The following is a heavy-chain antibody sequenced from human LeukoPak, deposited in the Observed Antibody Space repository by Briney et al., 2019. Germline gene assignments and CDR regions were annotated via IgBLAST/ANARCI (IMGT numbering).Heavy chain of an antibody. CDR1: GFTFSSSS. V-gene: IGHV3-48*01. J-gene: IGHJ4*02. Sequence: GGSLRLSCAAPGFTFSSSSMNWVRQAPGKGLEWVSYISSISSTTYYADSVKGRFTISRDNARTSLYLQMNSLRAEDTAVYHFARDIASCSDTPCYDIRFDYWGQGTLVTVSS. CDR2: ISSISSTT. CDR3: ARDIASCSDTPCYDIRFDY. D-gene: IGHD2-15*01.